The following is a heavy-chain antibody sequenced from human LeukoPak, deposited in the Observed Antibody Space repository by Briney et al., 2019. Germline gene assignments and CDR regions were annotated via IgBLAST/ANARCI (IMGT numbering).Heavy chain of an antibody. D-gene: IGHD3-22*01. Sequence: SVEVPCKASGGTFSSYAISWVRQAPGQGLEWMGRIIPIFGTANYAQKFHGRVTITTDESTSTAYMELSSLRSEDTAVYCCAHYYYDSSGYYSGHDYWGQGTLVTVSS. V-gene: IGHV1-69*05. CDR3: AHYYYDSSGYYSGHDY. CDR1: GGTFSSYA. CDR2: IIPIFGTA. J-gene: IGHJ4*02.